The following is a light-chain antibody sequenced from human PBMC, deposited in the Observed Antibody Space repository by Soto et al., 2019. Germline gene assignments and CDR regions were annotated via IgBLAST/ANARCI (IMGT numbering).Light chain of an antibody. Sequence: QSVLTQPASVSGSPGQSITISCTGTSSDVGGYNSVSWYRQDPGKAPKLMIYDVTNRPSGVSNRFSGSKSGNTASLTISGLQAEDEADYYCCSYADNYSYVFGTGTKVTVL. J-gene: IGLJ1*01. CDR1: SSDVGGYNS. CDR2: DVT. CDR3: CSYADNYSYV. V-gene: IGLV2-14*01.